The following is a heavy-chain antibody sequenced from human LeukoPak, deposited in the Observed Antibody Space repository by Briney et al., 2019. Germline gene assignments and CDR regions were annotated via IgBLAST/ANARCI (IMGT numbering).Heavy chain of an antibody. D-gene: IGHD6-19*01. CDR1: GYTFTGYD. Sequence: ASVKVSCKASGYTFTGYDMHWVRQAPGQGLEWMGWINPNSGGTSYAQRFQGRVTMTRDTSSSTAYMEVNSLRSDDTAVYYCVVAGTTFHYLDYWGQGNLVTVSS. CDR3: VVAGTTFHYLDY. J-gene: IGHJ4*02. V-gene: IGHV1-2*02. CDR2: INPNSGGT.